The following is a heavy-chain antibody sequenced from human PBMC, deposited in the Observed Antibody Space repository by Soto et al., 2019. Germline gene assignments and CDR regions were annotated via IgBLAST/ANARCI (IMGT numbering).Heavy chain of an antibody. CDR1: DFTFSSFA. J-gene: IGHJ4*02. Sequence: GGSLRLDCTASDFTFSSFAMSWVRQAAGKALEWVSAISGSGGSTYYADSVKGRFTISRDNSKNTLYLQMTSLRAEDTAVYYCAKYEVYFDYWGQGTLVTVSS. CDR3: AKYEVYFDY. D-gene: IGHD3-16*01. CDR2: ISGSGGST. V-gene: IGHV3-23*01.